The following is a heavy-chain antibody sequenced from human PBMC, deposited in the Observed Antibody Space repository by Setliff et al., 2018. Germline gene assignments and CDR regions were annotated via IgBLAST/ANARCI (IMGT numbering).Heavy chain of an antibody. J-gene: IGHJ6*03. CDR3: AREQWLDPPGYYYMDV. V-gene: IGHV4-61*08. D-gene: IGHD6-19*01. CDR2: IYSSGST. Sequence: PSETLSLTCTVSGGSISSGDYYWSWIRQPPGKGLEWIGYIYSSGSTYYNPSLKSRVTMSVDTSKNQFSLKLSSVTAADMAVYYCAREQWLDPPGYYYMDVWAKGTTVTVSS. CDR1: GGSISSGDYY.